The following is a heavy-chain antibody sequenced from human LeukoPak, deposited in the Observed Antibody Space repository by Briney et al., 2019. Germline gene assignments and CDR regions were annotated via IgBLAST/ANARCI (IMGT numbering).Heavy chain of an antibody. Sequence: SETLSLTCTVSGDSISSDDYYWSWIRQPAGKGLEWIGRIYTSGSTNYNPSLKSRVTMSVDTSKNQFSLKLSSVTAADTAVYYCARGLYSSSWYPNWFDPWGQGTLVTVSS. J-gene: IGHJ5*02. V-gene: IGHV4-61*02. D-gene: IGHD6-13*01. CDR3: ARGLYSSSWYPNWFDP. CDR1: GDSISSDDYY. CDR2: IYTSGST.